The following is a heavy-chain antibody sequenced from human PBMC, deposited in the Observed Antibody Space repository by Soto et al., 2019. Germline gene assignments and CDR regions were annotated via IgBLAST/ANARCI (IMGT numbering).Heavy chain of an antibody. D-gene: IGHD2-15*01. J-gene: IGHJ5*02. CDR3: AREDCSGGSCYTRWLDP. CDR1: GGTFSSYA. CDR2: IIPIFGTA. Sequence: ASVKVSCKASGGTFSSYAISWVRQAPGQGLEWMGGIIPIFGTANYAQKFQGRVTITADEPTSTAYMELSSLRSEDTAVYYCAREDCSGGSCYTRWLDPWGQGXLVTVYS. V-gene: IGHV1-69*13.